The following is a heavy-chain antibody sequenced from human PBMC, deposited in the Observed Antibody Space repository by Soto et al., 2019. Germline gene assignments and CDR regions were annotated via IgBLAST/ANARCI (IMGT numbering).Heavy chain of an antibody. Sequence: EVQLLESGGGLVQPGGSLRLSCAASGFTFSTYAMSWVRQAPGKGLEWVSAISGSGGSTYYADSVKGRFTISRDNSRNTLYLQMISLRAEDTAVYYCAKSGIQYCGGDCHLTDFDYWGQGTLVTVSS. CDR3: AKSGIQYCGGDCHLTDFDY. V-gene: IGHV3-23*01. J-gene: IGHJ4*02. CDR1: GFTFSTYA. D-gene: IGHD2-21*02. CDR2: ISGSGGST.